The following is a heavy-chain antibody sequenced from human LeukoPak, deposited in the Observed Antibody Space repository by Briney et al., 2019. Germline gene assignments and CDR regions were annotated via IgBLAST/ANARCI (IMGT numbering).Heavy chain of an antibody. CDR3: ARTVNYDFWSGYWGGFDY. CDR2: IKQDGSEK. J-gene: IGHJ4*02. Sequence: GGSLRLSCVASGFAFKSYSMSWVRQAPGKGLEWVANIKQDGSEKYYVDSVKGRFTISRDNAKNSLYLQMNSLRAEDTAVYYCARTVNYDFWSGYWGGFDYWGQGTLVTVSS. V-gene: IGHV3-7*03. CDR1: GFAFKSYS. D-gene: IGHD3-3*01.